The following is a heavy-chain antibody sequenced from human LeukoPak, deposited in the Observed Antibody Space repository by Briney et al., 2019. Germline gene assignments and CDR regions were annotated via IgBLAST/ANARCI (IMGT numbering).Heavy chain of an antibody. CDR3: ASLGRYSSPYYFDY. Sequence: ASETLSLTCTVSGGSISSYYWSWIRQPAGKGLEWIGRIYTSGSTNYNPSLKSRVTMSVDTSKNQFSLKLSSVTAADTAVYYCASLGRYSSPYYFDYWGQGTLVTVSS. CDR1: GGSISSYY. J-gene: IGHJ4*02. V-gene: IGHV4-4*07. D-gene: IGHD6-6*01. CDR2: IYTSGST.